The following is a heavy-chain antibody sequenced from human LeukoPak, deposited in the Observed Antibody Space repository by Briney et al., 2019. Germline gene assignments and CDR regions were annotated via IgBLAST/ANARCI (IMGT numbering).Heavy chain of an antibody. D-gene: IGHD3-22*01. Sequence: KASETLSLTCTVSGGSISSSSYYWGWIRQPPGKGLEWIGSIYYSGSTYYNPSLKSRVTISVDTSKNQFSLKLSSVTAADTAVYYCAITETPYYYDSSGYYYFDYWGQGTLVTVSS. V-gene: IGHV4-39*01. CDR2: IYYSGST. CDR3: AITETPYYYDSSGYYYFDY. CDR1: GGSISSSSYY. J-gene: IGHJ4*02.